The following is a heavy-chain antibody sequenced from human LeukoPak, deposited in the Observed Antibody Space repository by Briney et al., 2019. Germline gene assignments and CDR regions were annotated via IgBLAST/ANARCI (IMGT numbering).Heavy chain of an antibody. V-gene: IGHV4-61*02. CDR1: GGSISSGSYY. J-gene: IGHJ4*02. CDR2: IYTSGST. CDR3: ARVYSSSWYSYYFDY. D-gene: IGHD6-13*01. Sequence: SETLSLTCTVSGGSISSGSYYWSWIRQPAGKGLEWIGRIYTSGSTNYNPSLKSRVTISVDTSKNQFSLKLSSVTAADTAVYYCARVYSSSWYSYYFDYWGQGTLVTVSS.